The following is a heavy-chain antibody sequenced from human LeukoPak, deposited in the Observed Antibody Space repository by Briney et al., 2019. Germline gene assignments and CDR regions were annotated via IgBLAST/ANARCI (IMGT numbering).Heavy chain of an antibody. Sequence: GGSLRLSCAASGFTFSSYEMNWVRQAPGKGLEWVSYISSSGSTIYYADSVKGRFTISRDNSKNTLYLQMNSLRAEDTAVYYCARFNVMAFDIWGQGTMVTVSS. CDR3: ARFNVMAFDI. CDR1: GFTFSSYE. J-gene: IGHJ3*02. CDR2: ISSSGSTI. V-gene: IGHV3-48*03.